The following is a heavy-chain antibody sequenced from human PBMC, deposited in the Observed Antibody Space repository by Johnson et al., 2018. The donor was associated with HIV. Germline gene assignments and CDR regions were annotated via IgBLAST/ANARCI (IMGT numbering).Heavy chain of an antibody. J-gene: IGHJ3*02. CDR1: GFTFSSYA. CDR2: ISGSGGST. Sequence: EVQLVESGGGLVKPGGSLRLSCAASGFTFSSYAMSWVRQAPGKGLEWVSAISGSGGSTYYADSVKGRFTISRDNSKNSLYLQMNSLRTEDTAFYYCAKDTRYYDSSGYPTEAFDIWGQGTMVIVSS. CDR3: AKDTRYYDSSGYPTEAFDI. D-gene: IGHD3-22*01. V-gene: IGHV3-23*04.